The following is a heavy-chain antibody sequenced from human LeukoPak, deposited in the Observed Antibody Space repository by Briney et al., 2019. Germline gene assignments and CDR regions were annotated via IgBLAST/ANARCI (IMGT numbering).Heavy chain of an antibody. D-gene: IGHD3-22*01. CDR2: IVPGFDTT. CDR3: ARGSITMIVATPAGDAFDI. Sequence: ASVKVSCKASGGTFTNYAITWVRQAPGQGLEWMGGIVPGFDTTDYAQRFQDRLIITADESTTTAYMELSSLRSEDTAMYYCARGSITMIVATPAGDAFDIWGQGTMVTVSS. CDR1: GGTFTNYA. J-gene: IGHJ3*02. V-gene: IGHV1-69*13.